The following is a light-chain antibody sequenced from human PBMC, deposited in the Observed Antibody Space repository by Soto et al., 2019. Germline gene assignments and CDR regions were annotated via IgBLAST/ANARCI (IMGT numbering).Light chain of an antibody. J-gene: IGLJ1*01. CDR1: SSDVGGYNY. CDR2: EVS. CDR3: SSYAGSNHYV. Sequence: QSALTQPPSASGSPGQSVTISCTGSSSDVGGYNYVSWYQQHPGKAPKVMLYEVSKRPSGVPDRFSGSKSGNTASLTVSGLQAEDEADYYCSSYAGSNHYVFGTGTKVTVL. V-gene: IGLV2-8*01.